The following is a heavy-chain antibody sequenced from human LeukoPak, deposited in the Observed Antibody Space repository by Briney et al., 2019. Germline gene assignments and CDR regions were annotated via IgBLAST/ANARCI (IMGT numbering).Heavy chain of an antibody. CDR3: ARAMPYYYDSSGYYGGYYFDY. CDR2: ISDSGGST. J-gene: IGHJ4*02. D-gene: IGHD3-22*01. CDR1: GFPFSSYA. V-gene: IGHV3-64D*09. Sequence: GGSLRLSCSASGFPFSSYAMHWVRQAPGKGLEYVSAISDSGGSTYYADSVKGRFTISRGNSKNTLYLQMSSLRAEDTAVYYCARAMPYYYDSSGYYGGYYFDYWGQGTLVTVSS.